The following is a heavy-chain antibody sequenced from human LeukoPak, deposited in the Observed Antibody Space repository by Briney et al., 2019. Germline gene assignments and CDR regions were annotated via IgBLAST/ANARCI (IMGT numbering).Heavy chain of an antibody. CDR2: ISYDGSNK. V-gene: IGHV3-30-3*01. D-gene: IGHD5-24*01. J-gene: IGHJ4*02. CDR1: GFTFSSYA. CDR3: ARAEEQRWGYVDY. Sequence: GRSLRLSCAASGFTFSSYAMHWVRQAPGKGLEWVAVISYDGSNKYYADSVKGRFTISRDNSKNTLYLQMNSLRAEDTAVYYCARAEEQRWGYVDYWGQGTLVTVSS.